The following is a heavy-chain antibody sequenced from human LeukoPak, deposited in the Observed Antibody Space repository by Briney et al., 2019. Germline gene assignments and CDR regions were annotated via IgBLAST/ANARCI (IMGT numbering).Heavy chain of an antibody. J-gene: IGHJ3*02. CDR2: INPDDSDA. CDR1: GYSFNSYW. V-gene: IGHV5-51*01. D-gene: IGHD3-10*01. CDR3: ARFKGDGDDACDI. Sequence: GESLKISCKGYGYSFNSYWIVWVRQMPGKGLELMGIINPDDSDARYSPSSQGQVTITADKSISTAYLQRTSLRASDSAMYYCARFKGDGDDACDIWGQGTMLTVSS.